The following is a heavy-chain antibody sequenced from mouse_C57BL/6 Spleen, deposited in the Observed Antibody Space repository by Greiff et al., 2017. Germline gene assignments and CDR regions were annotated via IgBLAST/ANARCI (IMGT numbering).Heavy chain of an antibody. CDR1: GYAFSSYW. Sequence: VQGVESGAELVKPGASVKISCKASGYAFSSYWMNWVKQRPGKGLEWIGQIYPGDGDTNYNGKFKGKATLTADKSSSTAYMQLSSLTSEDSAVYFCARGNYDYDGPYFDYWGQGTTLTVSS. V-gene: IGHV1-80*01. D-gene: IGHD2-4*01. J-gene: IGHJ2*01. CDR2: IYPGDGDT. CDR3: ARGNYDYDGPYFDY.